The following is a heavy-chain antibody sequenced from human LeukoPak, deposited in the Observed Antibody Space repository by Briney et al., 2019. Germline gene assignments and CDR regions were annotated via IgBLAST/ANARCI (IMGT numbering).Heavy chain of an antibody. J-gene: IGHJ4*02. Sequence: SETLSLTCAVYGGSFSGYYWSWIRQPPGKGLEWIGEINHSGSTNSNQSLKSRVTISVDTSKNQFSLKLSSVTAADTAVYYCARGPGSGYDLAGIFDYWGQGTLVTVSS. V-gene: IGHV4-34*01. CDR1: GGSFSGYY. CDR2: INHSGST. CDR3: ARGPGSGYDLAGIFDY. D-gene: IGHD5-12*01.